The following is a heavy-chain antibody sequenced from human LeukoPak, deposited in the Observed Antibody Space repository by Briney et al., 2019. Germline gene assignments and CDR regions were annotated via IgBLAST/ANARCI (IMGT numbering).Heavy chain of an antibody. Sequence: GGSLRLSCAASGFRVSNYAMSWVRLAPGKGLEGVSGVRGSEDSTYYADSVKGRSTVSRDTSRNTLYLQMDSLRAEDTAVYYCAKDGYCTTATCYGWLDYWGLGTLVTVSS. D-gene: IGHD2-2*03. CDR3: AKDGYCTTATCYGWLDY. J-gene: IGHJ4*02. CDR2: VRGSEDST. V-gene: IGHV3-23*01. CDR1: GFRVSNYA.